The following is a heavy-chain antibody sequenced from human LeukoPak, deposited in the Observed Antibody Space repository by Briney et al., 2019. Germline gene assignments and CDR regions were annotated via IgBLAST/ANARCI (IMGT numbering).Heavy chain of an antibody. CDR2: IYTSGST. D-gene: IGHD3-10*01. Sequence: SETLSLTCTVSGDSISTSNSYWGWIRQPPWKGLEWIGRIYTSGSTNYNPSLKSRVTISVDTSKNQFSLKLSSVTAADTAVYYCARGGLGRAFDIWGQGTMVTVSS. J-gene: IGHJ3*02. CDR3: ARGGLGRAFDI. V-gene: IGHV4-61*02. CDR1: GDSISTSNSY.